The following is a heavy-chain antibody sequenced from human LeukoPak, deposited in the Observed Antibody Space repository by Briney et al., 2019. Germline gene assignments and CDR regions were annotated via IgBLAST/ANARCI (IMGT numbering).Heavy chain of an antibody. Sequence: ETLSLTCAVSGDSISNNNWWSWVRQAPGKGLEWVSASSGSGGGTYYADSVKGRFTISRDNSKNTLYLQMNSLRAEDTAVYFCAKSRLAAAGPEPLDFWGQGTLVTVSS. CDR1: GDSISNNN. J-gene: IGHJ4*02. CDR2: SSGSGGGT. V-gene: IGHV3-23*01. CDR3: AKSRLAAAGPEPLDF. D-gene: IGHD6-13*01.